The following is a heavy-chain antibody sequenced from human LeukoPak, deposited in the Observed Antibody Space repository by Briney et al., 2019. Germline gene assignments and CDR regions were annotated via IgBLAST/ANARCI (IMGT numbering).Heavy chain of an antibody. V-gene: IGHV3-48*02. CDR2: ISSSGSSI. Sequence: GGSLRLSCAASGFTFSSYSMNWVRQAPGKGLEWVSYISSSGSSIFYADSVRGRFTVSRDNGKNSLYLQMNSLRDDDTAVYYCARSSGYQVPPGYWGQGTLVTASS. J-gene: IGHJ4*02. CDR3: ARSSGYQVPPGY. D-gene: IGHD2-2*01. CDR1: GFTFSSYS.